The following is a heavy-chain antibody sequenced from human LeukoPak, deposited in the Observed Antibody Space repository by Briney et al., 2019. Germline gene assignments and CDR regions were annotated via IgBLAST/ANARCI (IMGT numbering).Heavy chain of an antibody. CDR3: ATPVPGYCTNGVCYYFDY. Sequence: ASVKVSCKVSGYTLTELSMHWVRQDPGKGLEWMGGFDPEDGETIYAQKFQGRVTMTEDTSTDTAYMELSSLRSEGTAVYYCATPVPGYCTNGVCYYFDYWGQGTLVTVSS. CDR2: FDPEDGET. CDR1: GYTLTELS. V-gene: IGHV1-24*01. J-gene: IGHJ4*02. D-gene: IGHD2-8*01.